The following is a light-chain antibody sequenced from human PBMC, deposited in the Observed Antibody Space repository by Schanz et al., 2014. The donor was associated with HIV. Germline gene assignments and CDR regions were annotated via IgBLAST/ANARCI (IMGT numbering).Light chain of an antibody. V-gene: IGKV1-39*01. CDR1: QTISSS. CDR2: AAS. CDR3: QQSYSTPIT. J-gene: IGKJ5*01. Sequence: DIQLTQSPALLSASVGDRVTITCRASQTISSSLAWYQQRPGKAPKVLIYAASSLQRGAPSRFSGSGSGTDFTLTISSLQPEDFATYYCQQSYSTPITFGQGTRLEIK.